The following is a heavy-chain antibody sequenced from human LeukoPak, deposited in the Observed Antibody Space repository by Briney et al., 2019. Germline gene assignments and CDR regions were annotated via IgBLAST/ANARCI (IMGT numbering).Heavy chain of an antibody. CDR2: IYPGDSDT. CDR1: GYSFTSYW. V-gene: IGHV5-51*01. Sequence: GESLQISCKGSGYSFTSYWSGGVGQLPGKGLEGMGIIYPGDSDTRYGPSFQGQVYISADKSISTAYLQWSSLKASDTAMYYCARRIAARGVWFDPWGQGTLVTVSS. D-gene: IGHD6-6*01. J-gene: IGHJ5*02. CDR3: ARRIAARGVWFDP.